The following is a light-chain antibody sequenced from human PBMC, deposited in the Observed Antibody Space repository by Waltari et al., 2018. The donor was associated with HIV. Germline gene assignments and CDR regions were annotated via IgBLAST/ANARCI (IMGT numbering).Light chain of an antibody. CDR2: GKN. CDR1: TSNIGRNT. J-gene: IGLJ2*01. V-gene: IGLV1-44*01. CDR3: ASWDDSLNGPV. Sequence: QSVLTQPPSASGTPEQRVTIPCSGSTSNIGRNTVSWFQQFPGTATKVLIYGKNQRPSGVPDRFSGSKSGTSASLAISGLQSEDEADYYCASWDDSLNGPVFGGGTKLTVV.